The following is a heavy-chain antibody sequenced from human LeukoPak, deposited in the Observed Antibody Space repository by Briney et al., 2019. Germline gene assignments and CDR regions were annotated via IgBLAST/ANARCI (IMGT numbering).Heavy chain of an antibody. D-gene: IGHD3-16*01. V-gene: IGHV1-69*04. Sequence: SVKVSCKASGDTFSSYAINWVRQAPGQGPEWMGRITPFLGIANYPQKFQGRVTITADESTNTVYMELSSLRSEDTAVYYCAREACREVGLMWPRLGGQDCRYDHWGQGTLVTVSS. CDR1: GDTFSSYA. CDR3: AREACREVGLMWPRLGGQDCRYDH. J-gene: IGHJ4*02. CDR2: ITPFLGIA.